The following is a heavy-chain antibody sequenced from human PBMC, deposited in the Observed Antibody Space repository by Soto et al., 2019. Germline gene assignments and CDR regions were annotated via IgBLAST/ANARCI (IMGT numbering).Heavy chain of an antibody. CDR3: AHRGGPYSCSWYAQEWFDP. D-gene: IGHD6-13*01. J-gene: IGHJ5*02. Sequence: QITLKESGPTLVKPTQTLTLTCTFSGFSLSTSGVGVGWIRQPPGKALEWFELIYWNDDKRYSPSLKSSVTITKDTSKNQVLLTMTNIDPVDTATYYCAHRGGPYSCSWYAQEWFDPWGQGTLVTVSS. CDR1: GFSLSTSGVG. CDR2: IYWNDDK. V-gene: IGHV2-5*01.